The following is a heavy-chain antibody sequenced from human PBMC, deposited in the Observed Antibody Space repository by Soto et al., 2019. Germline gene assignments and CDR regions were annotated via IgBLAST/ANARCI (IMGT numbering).Heavy chain of an antibody. CDR3: ATVDYDARGYFHH. V-gene: IGHV1-69*01. Sequence: QVQLVQSGAEVQKPGSSLKVSCKASGGTFNNFAVYWVRQAPGQGLEWMGRVVPFFGSTTYAEKFEDRVSMTVDESPATAYLDLRSLTSEDTAVYYCATVDYDARGYFHHWGQGTLITVS. CDR2: VVPFFGST. D-gene: IGHD4-17*01. J-gene: IGHJ1*01. CDR1: GGTFNNFA.